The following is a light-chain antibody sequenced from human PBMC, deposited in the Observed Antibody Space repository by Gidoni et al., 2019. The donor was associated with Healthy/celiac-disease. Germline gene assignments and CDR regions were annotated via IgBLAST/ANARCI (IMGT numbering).Light chain of an antibody. V-gene: IGKV1-5*01. J-gene: IGKJ1*01. CDR3: QQYNSYSWT. CDR1: QSISSW. CDR2: DAS. Sequence: DIQMTQSPSTLSASVGDRVTITCRASQSISSWWAWYQQKPGKAPKLLIYDASSLERGVPSRFSGSGSGTEFTLTISSLQPDDFATYYCQQYNSYSWTFGQGTKVEIK.